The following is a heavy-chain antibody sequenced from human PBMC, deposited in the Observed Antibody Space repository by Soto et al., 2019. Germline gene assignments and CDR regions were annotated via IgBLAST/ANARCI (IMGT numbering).Heavy chain of an antibody. CDR2: ISYDGSNK. V-gene: IGHV3-30*18. D-gene: IGHD2-15*01. Sequence: GGSLRLSCAASGFTFSSYGMHWVRQAPGKGLEWVAVISYDGSNKYYADSVKGRFTISRDNSKNTLYLQMNSLRAEDTAVCYCAKGGGDDCSGGSCYSEFGWFDPWGQGTLVTVSS. J-gene: IGHJ5*02. CDR3: AKGGGDDCSGGSCYSEFGWFDP. CDR1: GFTFSSYG.